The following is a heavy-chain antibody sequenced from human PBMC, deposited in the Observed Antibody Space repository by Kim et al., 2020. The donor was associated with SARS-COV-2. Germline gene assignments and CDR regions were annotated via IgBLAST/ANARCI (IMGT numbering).Heavy chain of an antibody. D-gene: IGHD3-22*01. CDR3: ARDSPARWLGPMIVVVGAFDI. CDR1: GGSISSGGYY. Sequence: SETLSLTCTVSGGSISSGGYYWSWIHQHPGKGLEWIGYIYYSGSTYYNPSLKSRVTISVDTSKNQFSLKLSSVTAADTAVYYCARDSPARWLGPMIVVVGAFDIWGQGTMVTVSS. J-gene: IGHJ3*02. V-gene: IGHV4-31*03. CDR2: IYYSGST.